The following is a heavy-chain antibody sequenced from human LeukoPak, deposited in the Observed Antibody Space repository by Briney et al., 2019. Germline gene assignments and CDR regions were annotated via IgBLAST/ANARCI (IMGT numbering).Heavy chain of an antibody. V-gene: IGHV3-48*04. CDR2: ISSSSSSI. J-gene: IGHJ4*02. CDR3: AKDMLRYCSGGSCSSTFDY. CDR1: GFTFSSYS. Sequence: PGGSLRLSCAASGFTFSSYSMNWVRQAPGKGLEWVSFISSSSSSIYYADSVKGRFTISRDNAKNSLYLQMNSLRAEDMALYYCAKDMLRYCSGGSCSSTFDYWGQGTLVTVSS. D-gene: IGHD2-15*01.